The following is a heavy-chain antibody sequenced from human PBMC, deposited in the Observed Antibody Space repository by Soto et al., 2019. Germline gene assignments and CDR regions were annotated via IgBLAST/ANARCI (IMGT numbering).Heavy chain of an antibody. CDR2: PHFTGLS. D-gene: IGHD2-21*01. Sequence: QVQLRESGPGLVKPSQTLSLICTVSGASMTSGSYYWTWIRQHPVRGLEWIGYPHFTGLSYVNPSLQSRVSISTDPSKNLFSLKLTSVTSADAAMYYCSAQRIAQGQYEDYWGQGTLVTVSS. J-gene: IGHJ4*02. CDR3: SAQRIAQGQYEDY. CDR1: GASMTSGSYY. V-gene: IGHV4-31*03.